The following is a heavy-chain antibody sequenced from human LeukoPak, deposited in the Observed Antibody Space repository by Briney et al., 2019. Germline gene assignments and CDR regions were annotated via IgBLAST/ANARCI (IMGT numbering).Heavy chain of an antibody. CDR3: ARVFVWNRFPHWFDP. J-gene: IGHJ5*02. Sequence: SETLSPTCAVYGGSFSGYYWSWIRQPPGKGLEWIGEINHSGSTNYNPSLKSRVTISVDTSKNQFSLKLSPVTAADTAVYYCARVFVWNRFPHWFDPWGQGTLVTVSS. CDR2: INHSGST. CDR1: GGSFSGYY. V-gene: IGHV4-34*01. D-gene: IGHD1-1*01.